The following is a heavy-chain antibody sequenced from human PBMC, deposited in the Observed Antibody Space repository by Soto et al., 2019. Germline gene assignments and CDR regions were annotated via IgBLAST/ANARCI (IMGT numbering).Heavy chain of an antibody. Sequence: EAQLVESGGGLVKPGGSLRLSCAASGFTFSSYSMNWVRQAPGKGLEWVSSISSSSSYIYYADSVKGRFTISRDNAKNSLYLQMNSLRAEDTAVYYCARDKRYDSSGYYYFDYWGQGTLFTV. J-gene: IGHJ4*02. CDR2: ISSSSSYI. CDR3: ARDKRYDSSGYYYFDY. CDR1: GFTFSSYS. V-gene: IGHV3-21*01. D-gene: IGHD3-22*01.